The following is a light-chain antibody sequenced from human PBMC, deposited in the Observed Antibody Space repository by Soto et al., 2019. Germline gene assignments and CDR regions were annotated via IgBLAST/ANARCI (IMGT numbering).Light chain of an antibody. CDR1: SSNIGSNT. CDR2: SNN. V-gene: IGLV1-44*01. J-gene: IGLJ1*01. CDR3: AAWDDSLKV. Sequence: QSVLTQPPSASGTPGQRVTISCSGSSSNIGSNTVNWYQQLPGTAPKLLIYSNNQRPSGVPDRFSGSKSGTSASLAISGLHSEDEADYYCAAWDDSLKVFGTGTKRTVL.